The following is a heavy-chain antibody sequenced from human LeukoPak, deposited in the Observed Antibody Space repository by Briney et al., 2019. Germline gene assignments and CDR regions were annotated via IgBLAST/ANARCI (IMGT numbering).Heavy chain of an antibody. Sequence: SETLSLTCTVSFDSISSYYWSWIRQPPGKGLEWIGYIYYSGSTIYNPSLKSRVTISVDTSKNQFSLKLSSVTAADTAVYYCARHGTSGTNLNWFDPWGQGTLVTVSS. D-gene: IGHD1-1*01. CDR1: FDSISSYY. V-gene: IGHV4-59*01. J-gene: IGHJ5*02. CDR2: IYYSGST. CDR3: ARHGTSGTNLNWFDP.